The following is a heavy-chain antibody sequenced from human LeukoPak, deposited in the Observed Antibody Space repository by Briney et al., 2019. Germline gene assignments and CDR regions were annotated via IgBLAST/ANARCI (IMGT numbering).Heavy chain of an antibody. J-gene: IGHJ4*02. CDR1: GFTVSSNY. Sequence: GGSLRLSCAASGFTVSSNYMSWVRQAPGKGLEWVSVIYSSGSTYYADSVKGRFTISRDNSKNTLYLQMNSLRAEDTAVYYCARDREWELLSDYWGQGTLVTVSS. CDR3: ARDREWELLSDY. CDR2: IYSSGST. D-gene: IGHD1-26*01. V-gene: IGHV3-53*01.